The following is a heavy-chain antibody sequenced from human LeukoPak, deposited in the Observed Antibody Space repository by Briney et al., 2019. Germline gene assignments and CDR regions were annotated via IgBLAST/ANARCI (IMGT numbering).Heavy chain of an antibody. CDR1: GFTFSSYS. CDR2: ISSSSSTI. D-gene: IGHD1-26*01. CDR3: AFGATGRYTTGSYAFDI. Sequence: TGGSLRLSCAASGFTFSSYSMNWVRQAPGKGLEWVSYISSSSSTIYYADSVKGRFTISRDNAKNSLYLQMNSLRAEDTAVYYCAFGATGRYTTGSYAFDIWGQGTMVTVSP. V-gene: IGHV3-48*01. J-gene: IGHJ3*02.